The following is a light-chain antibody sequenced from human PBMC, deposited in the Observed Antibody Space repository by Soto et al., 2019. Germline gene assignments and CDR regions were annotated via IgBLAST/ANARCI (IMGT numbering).Light chain of an antibody. Sequence: QSALTQPPSASGSPGQSVTISCTGTSSDVGGYNYVSWYQQHPGKAPKLMIFDVSDRPSGVSSRFSGSKSGNTASLTISGLQAEDEADYYCSSYTTSSTPHYVFGPGTKVTVL. CDR2: DVS. CDR1: SSDVGGYNY. J-gene: IGLJ1*01. CDR3: SSYTTSSTPHYV. V-gene: IGLV2-14*03.